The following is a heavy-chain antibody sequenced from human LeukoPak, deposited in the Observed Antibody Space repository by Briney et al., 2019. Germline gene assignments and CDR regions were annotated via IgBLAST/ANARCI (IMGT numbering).Heavy chain of an antibody. D-gene: IGHD4-17*01. V-gene: IGHV4-34*01. CDR2: INHSGST. CDR1: GGSFSGYY. CDR3: ARNGGEDYGDYVAY. Sequence: PSETLSLTCAVYGGSFSGYYWSWIRQPPGKGLEWIGEINHSGSTNYNPSLRSRVTISVDTSKNQFSLKLSSVTAADTAVYYCARNGGEDYGDYVAYWGQGTLVTVSS. J-gene: IGHJ4*02.